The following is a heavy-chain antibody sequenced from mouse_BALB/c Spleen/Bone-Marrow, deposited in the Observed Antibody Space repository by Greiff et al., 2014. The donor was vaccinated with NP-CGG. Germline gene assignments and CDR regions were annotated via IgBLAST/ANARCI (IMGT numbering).Heavy chain of an antibody. Sequence: QVQLQQSGAELARPGASVKMSCKAPGYSFTSYTMHWVKQRPGQGQEWIGYINPSSGYTNYNQKFKDKATLTADKSSSTAYMQLSSLTSEDSAVYYCARGWDYEGYFDYWGQGTTLTVSS. J-gene: IGHJ2*01. CDR2: INPSSGYT. CDR1: GYSFTSYT. CDR3: ARGWDYEGYFDY. V-gene: IGHV1-4*01. D-gene: IGHD2-4*01.